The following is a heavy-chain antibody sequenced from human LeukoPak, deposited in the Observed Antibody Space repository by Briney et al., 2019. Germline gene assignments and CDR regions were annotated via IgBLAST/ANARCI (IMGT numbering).Heavy chain of an antibody. CDR2: IKQDGSEK. D-gene: IGHD5-24*01. CDR3: ARDRVRHGWLHPACDY. J-gene: IGHJ4*02. Sequence: PGGSLRLSCAASGFTLSSYWMSWVRQAPGKGLEWVANIKQDGSEKYYVDSVKGRFTISRDNAKNSLYLQMNSLRAEDTAVYYCARDRVRHGWLHPACDYWGQGTLVTVSS. CDR1: GFTLSSYW. V-gene: IGHV3-7*01.